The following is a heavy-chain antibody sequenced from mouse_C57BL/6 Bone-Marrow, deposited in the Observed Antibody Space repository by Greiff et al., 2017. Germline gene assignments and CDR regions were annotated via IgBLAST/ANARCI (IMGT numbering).Heavy chain of an antibody. D-gene: IGHD2-4*01. CDR1: GYTFTSYW. Sequence: VKLQQPGAELVKPGASVKMSCKASGYTFTSYWITWVKQRPGQGLEWIGDIYPGSGSTNYNEKFKSKATLTVDTSSSTAYMQLSSLTSEDSAVYYCARYDYVDWYFDVWGTGTTVTVSS. V-gene: IGHV1-55*01. CDR3: ARYDYVDWYFDV. J-gene: IGHJ1*03. CDR2: IYPGSGST.